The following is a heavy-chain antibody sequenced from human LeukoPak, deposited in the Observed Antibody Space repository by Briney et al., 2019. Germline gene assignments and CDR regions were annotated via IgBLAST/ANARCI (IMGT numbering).Heavy chain of an antibody. CDR2: INPSDGST. J-gene: IGHJ4*02. CDR3: ARDLSGGYYDSSGYLAH. CDR1: GYTFTSYY. V-gene: IGHV1-46*01. D-gene: IGHD3-22*01. Sequence: ASVKVSCKASGYTFTSYYMHWVRQAPGQGLEWMGIINPSDGSTSYAQKFQGRVTITADKSTSTAYMELSSLRSEDTAVYYCARDLSGGYYDSSGYLAHWGQGTLVTVSS.